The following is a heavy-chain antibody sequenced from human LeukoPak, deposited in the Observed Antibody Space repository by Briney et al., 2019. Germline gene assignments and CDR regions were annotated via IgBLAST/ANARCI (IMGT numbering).Heavy chain of an antibody. J-gene: IGHJ4*02. D-gene: IGHD6-19*01. Sequence: PSETLSLTCTVSGGSISSYYWSWIRQAPGKGLEWIGFIYYSGSTNYNPSLKSRVTISVDTSKNQISLKLSSVTAADTAVYYCARGVPQWPARVDYWGQGTLVTVSS. CDR1: GGSISSYY. CDR3: ARGVPQWPARVDY. CDR2: IYYSGST. V-gene: IGHV4-59*08.